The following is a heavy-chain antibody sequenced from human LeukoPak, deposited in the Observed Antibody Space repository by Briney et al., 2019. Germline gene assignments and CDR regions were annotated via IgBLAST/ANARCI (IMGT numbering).Heavy chain of an antibody. CDR3: ARDYYQYYFDY. Sequence: GGSLRLSCAASGFTVSSNYMSWVRQAPGKGLEWVSVIYSGGSTYYADSVKGRFTVSRDNSKNTVFLQMNTLRAEDTAVYYCARDYYQYYFDYWGQGTLVTVSS. V-gene: IGHV3-66*01. J-gene: IGHJ4*02. D-gene: IGHD3-10*01. CDR1: GFTVSSNY. CDR2: IYSGGST.